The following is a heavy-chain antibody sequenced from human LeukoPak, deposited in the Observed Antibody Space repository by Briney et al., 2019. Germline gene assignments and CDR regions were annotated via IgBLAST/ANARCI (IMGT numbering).Heavy chain of an antibody. J-gene: IGHJ4*02. D-gene: IGHD2-8*01. CDR1: GGSISSYY. CDR2: IYTSGST. V-gene: IGHV4-4*07. Sequence: SETLSLTCTVSGGSISSYYWSWIRQPAGKGLEWIGRIYTSGSTNYNPSLKSRVTISVDTSKNQFSLKLSSVTAADTAVYYCAREHCTNGVCSTGYWGQGTLVTVSS. CDR3: AREHCTNGVCSTGY.